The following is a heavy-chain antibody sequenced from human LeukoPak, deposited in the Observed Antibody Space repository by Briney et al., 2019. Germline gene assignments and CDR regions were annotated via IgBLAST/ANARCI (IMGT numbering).Heavy chain of an antibody. V-gene: IGHV2-5*02. CDR1: GFSLSTSGVG. CDR2: IYWDEDK. J-gene: IGHJ4*02. Sequence: SGPTLVKPTQTLTLTCTFSGFSLSTSGVGVGWIRQPPGKALEWLALIYWDEDKTYTPSLKSRITINKDPSKNQVVLTMTNMDPVDTATYYCAHSRIAVADYWGQGTLVTVSS. D-gene: IGHD6-19*01. CDR3: AHSRIAVADY.